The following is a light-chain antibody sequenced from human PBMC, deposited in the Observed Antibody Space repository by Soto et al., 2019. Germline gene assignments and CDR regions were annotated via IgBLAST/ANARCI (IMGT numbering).Light chain of an antibody. V-gene: IGKV3-20*01. J-gene: IGKJ3*01. Sequence: EIVLTQSPGTLSLSPGERATLSCRASESVSTSYLAWYQQKPGQAPRLLIYGASGRATGIPDRFSVSASGTDFPLTTSILEPECVAVYNFQYNGASALFGPGTKVDIQ. CDR2: GAS. CDR1: ESVSTSY. CDR3: QYNGASAL.